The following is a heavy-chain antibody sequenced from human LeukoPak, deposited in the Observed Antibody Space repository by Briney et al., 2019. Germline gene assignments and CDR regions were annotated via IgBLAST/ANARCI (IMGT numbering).Heavy chain of an antibody. Sequence: PGGSLRLSCAASGFTFSSYAMHWVRQAPGMGLEWVSDSDSGSTNIHYADSVKGRFTISRDDAKNSLYLQMDSLRAEDTAVYYCARRFDYWGQGTLVTVSS. J-gene: IGHJ4*02. CDR1: GFTFSSYA. V-gene: IGHV3-48*01. CDR3: ARRFDY. CDR2: SDSGSTNI.